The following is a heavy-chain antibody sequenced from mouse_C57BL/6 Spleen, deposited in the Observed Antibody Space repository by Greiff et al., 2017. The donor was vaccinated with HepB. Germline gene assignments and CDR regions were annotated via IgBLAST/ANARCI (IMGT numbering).Heavy chain of an antibody. CDR3: ARDGGLRRYFDV. D-gene: IGHD2-4*01. CDR2: ISSGSSTI. V-gene: IGHV5-17*01. J-gene: IGHJ1*03. Sequence: EVKLVESGGGLVKPGGSLKLSCAASGFTFSDYGMHWVRQAPEKGLEWVAYISSGSSTIYYADTVKGRFTISRDNAKNTLFLQMTSLRSEDTAMYYCARDGGLRRYFDVGGTGTTVTVSS. CDR1: GFTFSDYG.